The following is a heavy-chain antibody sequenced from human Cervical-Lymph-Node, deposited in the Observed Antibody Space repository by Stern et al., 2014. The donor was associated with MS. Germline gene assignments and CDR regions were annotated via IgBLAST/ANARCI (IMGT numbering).Heavy chain of an antibody. Sequence: QVQLQESGPGQVKPSDTLSLTCAVSDFSISTSHWWGWIRQPPGKGLEWXGYIYYSGRTLYNPSLKSRVTMSVDTSRNQFSLKLSSVTDVDTAVYYCARAFYTGSYSGGDAFDFWGQGTLVTVSS. CDR3: ARAFYTGSYSGGDAFDF. V-gene: IGHV4-28*01. D-gene: IGHD1-26*01. CDR2: IYYSGRT. CDR1: DFSISTSHW. J-gene: IGHJ3*01.